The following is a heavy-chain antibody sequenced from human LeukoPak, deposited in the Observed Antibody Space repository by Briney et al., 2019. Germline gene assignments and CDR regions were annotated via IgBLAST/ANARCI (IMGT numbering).Heavy chain of an antibody. V-gene: IGHV4-59*12. Sequence: ASETLPLTCAVYGGSFSGYYWSWIRQPPGKGLEWIGYIYYSGSTNYNPSLKSRVTISVDTSKNQFSLKLSSVTAADTAVYYCARDLISAPPYTYYYYGMDVWGQGTTVTVSS. J-gene: IGHJ6*02. CDR1: GGSFSGYY. D-gene: IGHD3-16*01. CDR3: ARDLISAPPYTYYYYGMDV. CDR2: IYYSGST.